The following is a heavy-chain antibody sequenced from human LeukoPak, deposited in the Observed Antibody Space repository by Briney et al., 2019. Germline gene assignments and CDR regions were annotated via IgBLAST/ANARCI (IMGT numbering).Heavy chain of an antibody. CDR3: ARQPANTAAFDI. V-gene: IGHV4-59*08. J-gene: IGHJ3*02. Sequence: SETLSLTCSVSGDSISSSYWSWIRQPPGKGLEWIGNIYNSANTNYNPSLQSRVTISVDTSKNQFSLMLTSVTAADTAVYFCARQPANTAAFDIWAPGTMVTVS. CDR1: GDSISSSY. CDR2: IYNSANT. D-gene: IGHD5-18*01.